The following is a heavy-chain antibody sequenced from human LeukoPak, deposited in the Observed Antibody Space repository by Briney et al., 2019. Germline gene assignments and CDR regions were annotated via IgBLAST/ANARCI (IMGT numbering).Heavy chain of an antibody. J-gene: IGHJ4*02. D-gene: IGHD4-23*01. V-gene: IGHV4-4*07. CDR3: ATHTVVTRYFDH. CDR1: GGSISSYY. Sequence: PSETLSLTCTVSGGSISSYYWSWIRQPAGKGLEWIGRIYTSGSTNYNPSLKSRVTISVDTSKNQFSLKLSSVTAADTAVYYCATHTVVTRYFDHWGQGTLVTVSS. CDR2: IYTSGST.